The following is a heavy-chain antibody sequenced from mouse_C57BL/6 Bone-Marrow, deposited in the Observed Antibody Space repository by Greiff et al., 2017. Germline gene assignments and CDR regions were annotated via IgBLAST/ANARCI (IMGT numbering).Heavy chain of an antibody. CDR3: TRKCLVDY. Sequence: QVQLKQPGAELVRPGASVKLSCKASGFTFTGDCMQWVKQRPEQGLEWIGEIDPADSYTDYDKKFKGKATLTVDTSSSTAYMQLSSLTSEDTAVYYCTRKCLVDYWGQGTTLTVSS. CDR2: IDPADSYT. J-gene: IGHJ2*01. V-gene: IGHV1-50*01. CDR1: GFTFTGDC.